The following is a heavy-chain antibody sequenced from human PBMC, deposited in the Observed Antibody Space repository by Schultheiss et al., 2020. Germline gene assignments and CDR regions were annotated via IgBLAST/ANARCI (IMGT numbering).Heavy chain of an antibody. CDR3: ARERVVPAAMAFYYYYYMDV. D-gene: IGHD2-2*01. CDR2: IHHSGST. V-gene: IGHV4-59*12. J-gene: IGHJ6*03. Sequence: WGSMRLSCTVSGGSISSYYWSWVRQPPGKGLEWIGEIHHSGSTYYNPSLKSRVTISVDTSKNQFSLKLSSVTAADTAVYYCARERVVPAAMAFYYYYYMDVWGKGTTVTVSS. CDR1: GGSISSYY.